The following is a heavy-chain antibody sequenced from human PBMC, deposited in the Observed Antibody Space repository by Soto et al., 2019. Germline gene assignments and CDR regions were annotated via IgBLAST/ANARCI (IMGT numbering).Heavy chain of an antibody. Sequence: QVQLVQSGAEGKKPGSAVKVSCKASGGTFRSYSINWVRQAPGQGLEWMGEIIPIFGTANYAQKFQGRVTITADESTSTAYMELSSLRSEDTAVYYCARDGGRHSGGIDYWGQGTLVTVSS. V-gene: IGHV1-69*01. D-gene: IGHD1-26*01. CDR1: GGTFRSYS. J-gene: IGHJ4*02. CDR3: ARDGGRHSGGIDY. CDR2: IIPIFGTA.